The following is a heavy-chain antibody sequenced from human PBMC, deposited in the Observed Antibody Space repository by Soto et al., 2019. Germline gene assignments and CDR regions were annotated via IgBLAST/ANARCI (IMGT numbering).Heavy chain of an antibody. CDR3: TRVLGYTFEPGKTRYYAMDV. V-gene: IGHV1-69*01. Sequence: QVQLVQSGAEVKKPGSSVTVSCKTSGGTFSKDAINWVRQAPGQGLEWMGLLIPVFGSPIYAKKFKGRIRITSAESTSTAFMDLSSLRSEDTAVYYCTRVLGYTFEPGKTRYYAMDVWGQGTTVSVSS. CDR1: GGTFSKDA. D-gene: IGHD5-18*01. J-gene: IGHJ6*02. CDR2: LIPVFGSP.